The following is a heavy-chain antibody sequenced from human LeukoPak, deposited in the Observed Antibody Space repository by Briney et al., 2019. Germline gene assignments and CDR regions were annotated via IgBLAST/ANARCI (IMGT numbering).Heavy chain of an antibody. Sequence: SETLSLTCTVSGGSISSYYWSWIRQHPGKGLEWIGYIYYSGSTYYNPSLKSRVTISVDTSKNQFSLKLSSVTAADTAVYYCARGGDFWSGYYSDWGQGTLVTVSS. D-gene: IGHD3-3*01. CDR2: IYYSGST. CDR1: GGSISSYY. V-gene: IGHV4-59*06. CDR3: ARGGDFWSGYYSD. J-gene: IGHJ4*02.